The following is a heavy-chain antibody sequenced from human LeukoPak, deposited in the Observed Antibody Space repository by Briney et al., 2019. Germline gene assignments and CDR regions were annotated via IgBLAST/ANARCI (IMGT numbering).Heavy chain of an antibody. CDR2: ISAYNGNT. CDR1: GYPFDNFG. J-gene: IGHJ4*01. D-gene: IGHD4-17*01. V-gene: IGHV1-18*01. Sequence: AAVKVSCKASGYPFDNFGLTWGRQAPGQGLEWMGWISAYNGNTHYAQKFRCRLTLTTETSTSTAYLELRSLKSDDTAVYYCARDRVGGDLTGVSLYWGQGTLVTVSP. CDR3: ARDRVGGDLTGVSLY.